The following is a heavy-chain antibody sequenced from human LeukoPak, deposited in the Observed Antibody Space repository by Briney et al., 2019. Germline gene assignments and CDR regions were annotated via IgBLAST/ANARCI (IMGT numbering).Heavy chain of an antibody. CDR2: IYYSGST. Sequence: SETLSLTCTVSGGSISSYYWSWIRQPPGKGLEWIGYIYYSGSTNYNPSLKSRVTISVDRSKNQFSLKLSSVTAADTAVYYCARGINSNYLGDYYYYMDVWGKGTTVTVSS. D-gene: IGHD4-11*01. CDR3: ARGINSNYLGDYYYYMDV. J-gene: IGHJ6*03. CDR1: GGSISSYY. V-gene: IGHV4-59*12.